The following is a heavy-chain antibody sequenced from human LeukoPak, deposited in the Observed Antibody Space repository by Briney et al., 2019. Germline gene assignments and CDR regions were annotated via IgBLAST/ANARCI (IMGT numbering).Heavy chain of an antibody. V-gene: IGHV3-23*05. CDR2: LTNLGTTT. CDR1: GFTFSNYA. J-gene: IGHJ4*02. CDR3: AVRNADF. Sequence: PGGSLRLSCAASGFTFSNYAMTWLRQAPGKGPEWVSSLTNLGTTTYYADSVKGRFTISRDNSKNTLYLQMSSLRVADTAVYYCAVRNADFWGQGTLVTVSS.